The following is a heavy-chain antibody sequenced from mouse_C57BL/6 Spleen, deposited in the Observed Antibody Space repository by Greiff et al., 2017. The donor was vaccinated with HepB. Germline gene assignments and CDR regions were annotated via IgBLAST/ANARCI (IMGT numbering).Heavy chain of an antibody. J-gene: IGHJ4*01. CDR2: ISSGSSTI. CDR1: GFTFSDYG. D-gene: IGHD2-13*01. V-gene: IGHV5-17*01. CDR3: ARPRSDAMDY. Sequence: EVKLVESGGGLVKPGGSLKLSCAASGFTFSDYGMHWVRQAPEKGLEWVAYISSGSSTIYYADTVKGRFTISRDNAKNTLLLQKTSLRSEDTAMYYCARPRSDAMDYWGQGTSVTVSS.